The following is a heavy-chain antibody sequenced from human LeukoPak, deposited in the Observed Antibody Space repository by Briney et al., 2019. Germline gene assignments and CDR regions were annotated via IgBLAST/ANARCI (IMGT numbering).Heavy chain of an antibody. CDR3: AKDRITGTVGATGAY. Sequence: HPGGSLRLSCAASGFTFSSYAMSWVRQAPGKGLEWVSAISGRGGSTYYADSVKGRFTISRDNSKNTLYLQMNSLRAEDTAVYYCAKDRITGTVGATGAYWGQGTLVTVSS. V-gene: IGHV3-23*01. CDR2: ISGRGGST. CDR1: GFTFSSYA. J-gene: IGHJ4*02. D-gene: IGHD1-20*01.